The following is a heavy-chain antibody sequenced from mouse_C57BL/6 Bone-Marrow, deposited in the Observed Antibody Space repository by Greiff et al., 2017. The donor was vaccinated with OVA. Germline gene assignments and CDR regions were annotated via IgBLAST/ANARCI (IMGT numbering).Heavy chain of an antibody. J-gene: IGHJ1*03. V-gene: IGHV1-52*01. CDR2: IDPSDSET. Sequence: VQLQQPGAELVRPGSSVKLSCKASGYTFTSYWMHWVKQRPIQGLEWIGNIDPSDSETHYNQKFKDKATLTVDKSSSTAYMQLSSLTSDDSAVYYCARSYGSSLWYFDVWGTGTTVTVSS. D-gene: IGHD1-1*01. CDR3: ARSYGSSLWYFDV. CDR1: GYTFTSYW.